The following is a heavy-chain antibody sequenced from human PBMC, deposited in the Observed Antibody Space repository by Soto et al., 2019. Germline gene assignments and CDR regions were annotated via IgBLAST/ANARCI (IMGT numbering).Heavy chain of an antibody. CDR2: IIPILGTA. CDR1: GGTVNSYP. Sequence: QVQLVQSGAEVKKPGSSVKVSCKASGGTVNSYPISWVRQAPGQGLEWMGGIIPILGTANYAQKFQGRVTITADESTSTAYMELSSLRSEDTALYYCSCLKLMYGDFYGRDVWGQGTTVIVSS. V-gene: IGHV1-69*01. CDR3: SCLKLMYGDFYGRDV. J-gene: IGHJ6*02. D-gene: IGHD4-17*01.